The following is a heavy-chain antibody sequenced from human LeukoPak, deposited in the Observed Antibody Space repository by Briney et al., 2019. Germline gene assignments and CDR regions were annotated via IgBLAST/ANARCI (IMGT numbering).Heavy chain of an antibody. V-gene: IGHV3-23*01. J-gene: IGHJ4*02. Sequence: GGSLRLSCAASGFTFNSYAMSWVRQAPGKGLEWVSAISGSGGSTYYADSVKGRFTISRDNSKNTLYLQMNSLRAEDTAVYYCAKLSGYDYYFDYWGQGTLVTVSS. CDR2: ISGSGGST. CDR3: AKLSGYDYYFDY. D-gene: IGHD5-12*01. CDR1: GFTFNSYA.